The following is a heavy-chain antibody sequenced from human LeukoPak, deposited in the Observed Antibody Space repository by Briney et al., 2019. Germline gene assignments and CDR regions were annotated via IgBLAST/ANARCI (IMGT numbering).Heavy chain of an antibody. CDR1: GYTFTSYG. CDR3: AXXXSSGWHYYFDY. D-gene: IGHD6-19*01. J-gene: IGHJ4*02. CDR2: ISAYNGNT. Sequence: ASVKVSCKASGYTFTSYGISWVRQAPGQGLEWMGWISAYNGNTNYAQKLQGRVTMTTDTSTSTAYMELRSLRSDDTAVYYWAXXXSSGWHYYFDYWGQGTLVTVSS. V-gene: IGHV1-18*01.